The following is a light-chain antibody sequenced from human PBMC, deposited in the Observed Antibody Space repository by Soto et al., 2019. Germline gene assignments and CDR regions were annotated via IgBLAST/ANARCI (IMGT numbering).Light chain of an antibody. CDR1: SSDIGGYNY. CDR2: DVS. J-gene: IGLJ2*01. CDR3: ASYASSNPVF. Sequence: QSVLTQPASVSGSPGQSITISCTGTSSDIGGYNYVSWYQQHPGKAPKLRIYDVSDRASGVSNRFSGSKSGNTASLTISGLQAEDEADYYCASYASSNPVFFGGGTKLTVL. V-gene: IGLV2-14*03.